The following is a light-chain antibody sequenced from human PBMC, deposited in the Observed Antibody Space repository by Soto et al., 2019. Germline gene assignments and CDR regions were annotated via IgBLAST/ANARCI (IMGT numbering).Light chain of an antibody. J-gene: IGKJ5*01. CDR2: GAS. CDR3: QQYGSSPIT. Sequence: MVVTQSPCTLSLSPGERATLSCRARQSVSCSYLAWYQQKPGQAPRLLIDGASSRATGIPDRFSGSGSGTHFTLNISRLEPEDFAVYYCQQYGSSPITFGQGTRLEIK. CDR1: QSVSCSY. V-gene: IGKV3-20*01.